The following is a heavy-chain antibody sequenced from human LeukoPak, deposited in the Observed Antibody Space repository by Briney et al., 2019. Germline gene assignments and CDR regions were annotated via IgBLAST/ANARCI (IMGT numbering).Heavy chain of an antibody. CDR3: AREAGHYYFDY. J-gene: IGHJ4*02. Sequence: GGSQRLSCAASGFTFSGYSMNWVRQAPGKGLEWVSSISSSSSYIYYADSVKGRFTISRDNAKNSLYLQMNSLRAEDTAVYYCAREAGHYYFDYWGQGTLVTVSS. V-gene: IGHV3-21*01. CDR1: GFTFSGYS. CDR2: ISSSSSYI. D-gene: IGHD6-13*01.